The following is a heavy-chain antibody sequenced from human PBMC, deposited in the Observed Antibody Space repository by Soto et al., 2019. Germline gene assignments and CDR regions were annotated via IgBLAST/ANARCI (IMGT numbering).Heavy chain of an antibody. CDR1: GYTFTSYD. V-gene: IGHV1-8*01. J-gene: IGHJ6*03. CDR2: MNPNSGNT. CDR3: ARGLFWAACYYMDV. D-gene: IGHD3-16*01. Sequence: ASVKVSCKASGYTFTSYDINWVRQATGQGLEWMGWMNPNSGNTGYAQKFQGRVTMTRNTSISTAYMELSSLRSEDTAVYYCARGLFWAACYYMDVWGKGTTVTVSS.